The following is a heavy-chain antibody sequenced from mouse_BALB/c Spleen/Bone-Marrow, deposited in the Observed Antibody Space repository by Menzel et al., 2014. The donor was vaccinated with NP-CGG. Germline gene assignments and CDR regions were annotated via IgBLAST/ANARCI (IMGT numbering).Heavy chain of an antibody. CDR1: GYAFSSYW. J-gene: IGHJ4*01. D-gene: IGHD1-1*02. Sequence: QVQLQQSGAELVRPGSSVKISCKASGYAFSSYWMNWVKQRPGQGLEWIGQIYPGDGDTNYNGNFKGKATLTVDISSSTAFMHLSSLTSEDSAVYFCARWYRDPHFAMDYWGPGTSVTVSS. CDR2: IYPGDGDT. V-gene: IGHV1-80*01. CDR3: ARWYRDPHFAMDY.